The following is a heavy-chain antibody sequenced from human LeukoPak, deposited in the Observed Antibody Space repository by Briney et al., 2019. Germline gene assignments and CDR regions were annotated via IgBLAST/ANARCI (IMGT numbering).Heavy chain of an antibody. D-gene: IGHD6-19*01. CDR3: ARIRAV. V-gene: IGHV3-48*03. CDR2: ISSSGNTI. J-gene: IGHJ1*01. CDR1: GFTSSSYE. Sequence: GGSLRLSCAASGFTSSSYEMNWVRQAPGKGLEWVSYISSSGNTIYYAASVKGRFTISRDNAKNSLYLQMNSLRDEDTAVYYCARIRAVWGQGTLVTVSS.